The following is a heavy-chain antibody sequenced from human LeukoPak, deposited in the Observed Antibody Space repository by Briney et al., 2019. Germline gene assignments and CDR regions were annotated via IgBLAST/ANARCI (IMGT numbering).Heavy chain of an antibody. V-gene: IGHV3-7*01. D-gene: IGHD6-13*01. Sequence: GGSLRLSCAASGFTFSSYWMSWVRQAPGKGLEWMANIKQDGSEKYYVDSVKGRFTISRDNAKNSLYLQMNSLRAEDTAVYYCARDAPAPGIAAAGYFDYWGQGTLVTVSS. J-gene: IGHJ4*02. CDR1: GFTFSSYW. CDR2: IKQDGSEK. CDR3: ARDAPAPGIAAAGYFDY.